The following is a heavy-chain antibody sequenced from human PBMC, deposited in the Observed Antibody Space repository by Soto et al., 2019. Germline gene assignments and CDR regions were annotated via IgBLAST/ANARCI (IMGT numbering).Heavy chain of an antibody. D-gene: IGHD2-15*01. V-gene: IGHV4-59*08. Sequence: QVQLQESGPGLVKPSETLSLTCTVSGGSISSYYWSWIRQPPGKGLEWIGYIYYSGSTNYNPSLKSRVTISVDTSKNQFSLKLSSVTAADTAVYYCARHVKVVVAATYYYYMDVWGKGTTVTVSS. CDR1: GGSISSYY. J-gene: IGHJ6*03. CDR3: ARHVKVVVAATYYYYMDV. CDR2: IYYSGST.